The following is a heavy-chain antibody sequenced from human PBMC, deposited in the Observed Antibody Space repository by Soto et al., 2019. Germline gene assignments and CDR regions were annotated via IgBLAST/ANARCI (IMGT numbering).Heavy chain of an antibody. V-gene: IGHV3-66*01. CDR1: GFTVSSNY. J-gene: IGHJ4*02. D-gene: IGHD3-16*01. CDR2: SYSGGST. CDR3: ARSPMWGDVPSYYFVY. Sequence: EVQLVESGGGLVQPGGSLRLSCEASGFTVSSNYMSWVRQAPGKGLEWVSVSYSGGSTYYADSVKGRFTISRDNSKNTLYLQMNSLRAEDTAVYYCARSPMWGDVPSYYFVYWGQGTLVTVSS.